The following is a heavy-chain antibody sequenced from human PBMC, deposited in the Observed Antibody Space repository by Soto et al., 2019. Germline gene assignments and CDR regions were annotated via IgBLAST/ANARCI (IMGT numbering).Heavy chain of an antibody. CDR2: IKQDGSEK. CDR3: VRERDYDFWSGYVDY. J-gene: IGHJ4*02. Sequence: GGSLRLSCAASGFTFSSYWMSWVRQAPGKGLEWVANIKQDGSEKYYVDSVKGRFTISRDNAKNSLYLQMNSLRAEDTAVYYCVRERDYDFWSGYVDYWGQGTLVTVSS. CDR1: GFTFSSYW. V-gene: IGHV3-7*01. D-gene: IGHD3-3*01.